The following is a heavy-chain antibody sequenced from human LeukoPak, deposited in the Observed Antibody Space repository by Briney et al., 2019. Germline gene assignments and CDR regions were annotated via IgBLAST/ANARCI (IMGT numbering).Heavy chain of an antibody. J-gene: IGHJ4*02. CDR1: GFTFSNYA. D-gene: IGHD1-26*01. Sequence: GGSLRLSCAASGFTFSNYAMSWVRQAPGKGLEWVSRISGSGGTTNYADSVKGRFTISRDNSRNTLCLQMNSLRAEDTAVYYCASLYSDYGDYWGQGTLVTVSS. CDR3: ASLYSDYGDY. V-gene: IGHV3-23*01. CDR2: ISGSGGTT.